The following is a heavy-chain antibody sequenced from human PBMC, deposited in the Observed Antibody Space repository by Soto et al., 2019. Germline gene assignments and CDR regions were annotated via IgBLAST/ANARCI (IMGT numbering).Heavy chain of an antibody. CDR1: GYSFTSYW. CDR3: ARHGGGYDWTYYGMDV. CDR2: IYPGDSDN. Sequence: PGESLKLSCKCSGYSFTSYWIGWVRQIPGKGLEWMGIIYPGDSDNRYSPSFQGKVTISADKSISTAYLQWSSLKASDPAMYYCARHGGGYDWTYYGMDVWGQGTTVTVSS. J-gene: IGHJ6*02. V-gene: IGHV5-51*01. D-gene: IGHD5-12*01.